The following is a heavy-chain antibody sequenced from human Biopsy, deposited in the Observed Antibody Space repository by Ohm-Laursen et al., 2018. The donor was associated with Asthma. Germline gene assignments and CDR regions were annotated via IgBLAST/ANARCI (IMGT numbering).Heavy chain of an antibody. Sequence: EASVKVSCKASGDSFSNYAISWVRQAPGQGLEWMGGLIPVLGTPDHAQMLEGRVTITADESTSTAYMELSSLSSEDTAVYYCARGYSGSDRIVYYYSGLEVWGQGTTVTVSS. J-gene: IGHJ6*02. V-gene: IGHV1-69*13. CDR1: GDSFSNYA. CDR3: ARGYSGSDRIVYYYSGLEV. D-gene: IGHD5-12*01. CDR2: LIPVLGTP.